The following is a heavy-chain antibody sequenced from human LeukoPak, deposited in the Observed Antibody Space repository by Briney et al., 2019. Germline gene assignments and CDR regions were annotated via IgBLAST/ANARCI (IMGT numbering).Heavy chain of an antibody. Sequence: SVKVSCKASGGTFSSYAISWVRQAPGQGLEWMGRIIPIFGTANYAQKFQGRVTITTDESTSTAYMALSRLRSEDTAVYYCARDGGGAYCGGDCYTYFQHWGQGTPVTVSS. J-gene: IGHJ1*01. CDR2: IIPIFGTA. CDR3: ARDGGGAYCGGDCYTYFQH. V-gene: IGHV1-69*05. CDR1: GGTFSSYA. D-gene: IGHD2-21*02.